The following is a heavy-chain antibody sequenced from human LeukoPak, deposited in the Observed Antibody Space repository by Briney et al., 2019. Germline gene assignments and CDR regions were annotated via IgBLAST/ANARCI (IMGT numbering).Heavy chain of an antibody. J-gene: IGHJ3*02. CDR1: GGSISSSY. CDR2: IYYSGST. V-gene: IGHV4-59*01. D-gene: IGHD1-14*01. CDR3: AGYKRHSDAFDI. Sequence: SEALSLTCTVPGGSISSSYWCWIRQPPRKGLGWIGYIYYSGSTNYNPSLKSRVTISVDTSKNQFSLKLSSVTAADTAVYYCAGYKRHSDAFDIWGQGTMVTVSS.